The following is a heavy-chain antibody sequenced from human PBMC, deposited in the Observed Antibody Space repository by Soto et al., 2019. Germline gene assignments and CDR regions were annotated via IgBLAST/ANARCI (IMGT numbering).Heavy chain of an antibody. CDR2: MYYTGST. CDR1: GGSISNYY. J-gene: IGHJ3*02. V-gene: IGHV4-59*01. Sequence: SETLSLTCTVSGGSISNYYWSWMRQAPGKGLEWIGYMYYTGSTNYNPSLKSRVTISVDTSKKQLSLKLSSVTATDTAVYYCASRTPAVNSFNIWGQGTMVTVSS. CDR3: ASRTPAVNSFNI.